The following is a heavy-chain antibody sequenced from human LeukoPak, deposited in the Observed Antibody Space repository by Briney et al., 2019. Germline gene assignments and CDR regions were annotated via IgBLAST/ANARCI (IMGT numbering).Heavy chain of an antibody. CDR2: NNPQSGGT. D-gene: IGHD1-26*01. CDR1: VGTFSSYA. J-gene: IGHJ3*01. CDR3: ARDDASDPSASFNL. Sequence: GSSVKVSCKASVGTFSSYAISWVRQAPGQGLEWVGWNNPQSGGTKYAQKFQRRVTMTGDTSINTAYMELNSLRSDDTAVYYCARDDASDPSASFNLWGQGTMVTVSS. V-gene: IGHV1-2*02.